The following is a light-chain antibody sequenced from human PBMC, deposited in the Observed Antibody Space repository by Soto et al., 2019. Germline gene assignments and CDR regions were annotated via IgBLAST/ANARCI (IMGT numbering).Light chain of an antibody. J-gene: IGKJ1*01. CDR1: QNIGTW. Sequence: DIRMTQSPSTLSASVGDRVTITCRASQNIGTWLAWYQQKPGKAPDLLIYDASTLESGVPSRFSGSGSGTEFTLTISSLQPGDFATYYCQQCGDSLSVGQGTKVEIK. V-gene: IGKV1-5*01. CDR3: QQCGDSLS. CDR2: DAS.